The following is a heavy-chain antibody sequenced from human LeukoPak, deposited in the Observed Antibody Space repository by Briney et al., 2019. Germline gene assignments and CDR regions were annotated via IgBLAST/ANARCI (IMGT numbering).Heavy chain of an antibody. J-gene: IGHJ3*02. CDR2: INPKSGGT. V-gene: IGHV1-2*02. Sequence: ASVKVSCKASGYTFTGYYMHWVRQAPGQGLEWMGWINPKSGGTNYAQKFQGRVTMTRDTSISTAYMELSRLRSDDTAVYYCARDRLYSSSWSQYDAFDIWGQGTMVTVSS. CDR3: ARDRLYSSSWSQYDAFDI. D-gene: IGHD6-13*01. CDR1: GYTFTGYY.